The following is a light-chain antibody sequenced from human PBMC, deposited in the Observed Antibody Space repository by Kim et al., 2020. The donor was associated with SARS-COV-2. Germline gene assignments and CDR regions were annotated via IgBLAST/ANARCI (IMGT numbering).Light chain of an antibody. J-gene: IGKJ3*01. Sequence: RATINCKSSQSVLYSSNNKNYLAWYQQKPGQPPKLLIYWASTRESGVPDRFSGSGSGTDFTLTISSLQAEDVAVYYCQQYYSTPDFGPGTKVDIK. V-gene: IGKV4-1*01. CDR1: QSVLYSSNNKNY. CDR3: QQYYSTPD. CDR2: WAS.